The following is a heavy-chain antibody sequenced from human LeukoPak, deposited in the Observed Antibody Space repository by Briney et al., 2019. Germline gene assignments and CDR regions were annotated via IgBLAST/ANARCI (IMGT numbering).Heavy chain of an antibody. CDR1: GFTFSNAW. CDR2: IKSKTDGGTT. D-gene: IGHD3-22*01. V-gene: IGHV3-15*01. Sequence: PGGSLRLSCAASGFTFSNAWMSWVRQAPGKGLEWVGRIKSKTDGGTTDYAAPVKGRFTISRDDSKNTLYLQMNSLKTEDTAVYYCTTVEYYDSSAPDYWGQGTLVTVSS. CDR3: TTVEYYDSSAPDY. J-gene: IGHJ4*02.